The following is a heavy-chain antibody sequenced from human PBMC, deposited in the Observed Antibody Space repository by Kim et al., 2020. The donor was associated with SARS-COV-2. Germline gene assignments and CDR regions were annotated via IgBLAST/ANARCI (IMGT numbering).Heavy chain of an antibody. Sequence: TPSPKGRVTISVDTAKSQFALKLSSVTAADTAVYYCARADGDYVGWDYWGQGTLVTVSS. V-gene: IGHV4-59*01. J-gene: IGHJ4*02. CDR3: ARADGDYVGWDY. D-gene: IGHD4-17*01.